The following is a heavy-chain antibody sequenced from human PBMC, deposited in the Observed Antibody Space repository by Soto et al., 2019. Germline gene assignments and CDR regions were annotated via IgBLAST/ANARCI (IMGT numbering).Heavy chain of an antibody. D-gene: IGHD6-19*01. CDR3: AREISDENSRGWNFDY. V-gene: IGHV3-13*04. CDR1: GGTFNRFD. CDR2: IGRGTDT. Sequence: GGARRLSCAASGGTFNRFDFHWVRQARGKGLEWVSAIGRGTDTYYPDSVKGRFTISRDNARNSLYLQMHGLRVEDTAVYYCAREISDENSRGWNFDYLGQGT. J-gene: IGHJ4*02.